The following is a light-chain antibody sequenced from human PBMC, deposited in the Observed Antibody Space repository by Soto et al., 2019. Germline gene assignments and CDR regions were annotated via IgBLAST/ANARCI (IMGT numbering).Light chain of an antibody. CDR2: AAS. V-gene: IGKV3-15*01. CDR3: QQYSAWPLI. J-gene: IGKJ3*01. Sequence: ELVMTQSPATLSVSPGERATLSCRASQSVWSHLAWYQQKPGQAPRLLIYAASTRASGIEARFSGSGSGTEFPLTFSSLQSEDSAVYYCQQYSAWPLIFGPGTTVDIK. CDR1: QSVWSH.